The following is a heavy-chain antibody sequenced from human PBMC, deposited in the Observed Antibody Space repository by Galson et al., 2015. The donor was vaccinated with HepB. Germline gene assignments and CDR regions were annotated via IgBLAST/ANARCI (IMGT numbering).Heavy chain of an antibody. CDR3: ARVPSSSAYWYIDL. CDR2: INWDGAST. J-gene: IGHJ2*01. CDR1: GLTFDDYA. Sequence: SLRLSCAASGLTFDDYAMTWVRQAPGKGLEWVSGINWDGASTGYADSVKGRFTISRDNAKNSLYLQMNSLRAEDTALYHCARVPSSSAYWYIDLWGRGTLVTVSS. D-gene: IGHD6-6*01. V-gene: IGHV3-20*01.